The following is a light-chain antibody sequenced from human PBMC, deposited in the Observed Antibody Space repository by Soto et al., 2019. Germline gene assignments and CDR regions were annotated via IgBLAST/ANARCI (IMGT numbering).Light chain of an antibody. J-gene: IGLJ2*01. Sequence: QPVLTQPPSASGTPGQSVTISCSGTSSDIGSNTVSWYQQFPGTAPKLLIYSNNQRPSGVPDRFSGSKSGTSASLAISGLQSEDEADYYCAAFDDSLNGPVFGGGTKLTVL. V-gene: IGLV1-44*01. CDR1: SSDIGSNT. CDR2: SNN. CDR3: AAFDDSLNGPV.